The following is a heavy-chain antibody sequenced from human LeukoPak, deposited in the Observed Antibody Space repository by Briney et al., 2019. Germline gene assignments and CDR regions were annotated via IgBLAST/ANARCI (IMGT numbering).Heavy chain of an antibody. CDR2: IYYSGST. V-gene: IGHV4-59*01. J-gene: IGHJ4*02. Sequence: SETLSLTCTVSGGSISSYYWSWIRQPPGKGLEWIGYIYYSGSTNYNPTLKSRVTISVDTSKNQFSLKLSSVTAADTAVYYCARRKGYYFDYWGQGTLVTVSS. CDR3: ARRKGYYFDY. CDR1: GGSISSYY.